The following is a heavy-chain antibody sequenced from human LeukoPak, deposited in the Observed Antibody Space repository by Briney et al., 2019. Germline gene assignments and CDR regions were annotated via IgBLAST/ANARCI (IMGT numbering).Heavy chain of an antibody. Sequence: GGSLRLSCAASEFTVNNNYMSWVRQAPGKGLEWFSTIYSAGSTNYADSVKGRFTISRDNSKNTMYLQMNSLRAEDTAVYYCAGGLRSGLIDYWGQGTLVTVSS. CDR3: AGGLRSGLIDY. J-gene: IGHJ4*02. CDR2: IYSAGST. V-gene: IGHV3-53*01. D-gene: IGHD4-17*01. CDR1: EFTVNNNY.